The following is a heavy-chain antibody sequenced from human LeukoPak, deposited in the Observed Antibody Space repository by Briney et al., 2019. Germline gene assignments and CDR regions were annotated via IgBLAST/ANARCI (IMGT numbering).Heavy chain of an antibody. V-gene: IGHV3-21*01. Sequence: PGGSLRLSCAASGFTFSSYGMHWVRQAPGKGLEWVSSISSSSNYIYYADSVKGRFTISRDNAKNSLYLQMNSLRAEDTAVYYCARGPTYYDYVWGSYRLGRYFDYWGQGTLVTVSS. CDR1: GFTFSSYG. J-gene: IGHJ4*02. CDR2: ISSSSNYI. CDR3: ARGPTYYDYVWGSYRLGRYFDY. D-gene: IGHD3-16*02.